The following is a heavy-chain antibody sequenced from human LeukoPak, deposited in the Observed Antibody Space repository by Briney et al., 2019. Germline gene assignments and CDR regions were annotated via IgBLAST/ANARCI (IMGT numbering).Heavy chain of an antibody. CDR3: VRGPPAIVTYYMDV. V-gene: IGHV4-38-2*02. CDR2: IYRSGIT. Sequence: SETLSLTCSVSGYSLSRENYWGWIRQPPGKGLEWIGSIYRSGITYYNPTLKSRVTISIDTSKNQFSLKLRSVTAADTAVYYCVRGPPAIVTYYMDVWGRGTTVTVSS. CDR1: GYSLSRENY. D-gene: IGHD2-2*02. J-gene: IGHJ6*03.